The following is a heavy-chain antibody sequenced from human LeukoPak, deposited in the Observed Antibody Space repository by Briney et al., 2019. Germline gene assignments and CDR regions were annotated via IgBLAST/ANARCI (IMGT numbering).Heavy chain of an antibody. V-gene: IGHV3-23*01. Sequence: PGGSLRLSCAASGITFSSYPMSWVRQAPGRGLEWVSVISANSGATYYADSVKGRFTISRDNAKNTLYLQMNNLRGEDTALYYCSKAGDTNYYRYGDYWGQGTLVTVSS. CDR2: ISANSGAT. J-gene: IGHJ4*02. CDR3: SKAGDTNYYRYGDY. D-gene: IGHD5-18*01. CDR1: GITFSSYP.